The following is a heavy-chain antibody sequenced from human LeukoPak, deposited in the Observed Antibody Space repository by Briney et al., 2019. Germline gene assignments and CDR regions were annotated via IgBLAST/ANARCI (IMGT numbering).Heavy chain of an antibody. J-gene: IGHJ4*02. D-gene: IGHD1-26*01. Sequence: GSLRLSCAASGFTFSSYWMSWVRQAPGKGLEWVANIKQDGSEKYYVDSVKGRFTISRDNAKNSLYLQMNSLRAEDTAVYYCARDYAVGATPFDYWGQGTLVTVSS. V-gene: IGHV3-7*01. CDR1: GFTFSSYW. CDR3: ARDYAVGATPFDY. CDR2: IKQDGSEK.